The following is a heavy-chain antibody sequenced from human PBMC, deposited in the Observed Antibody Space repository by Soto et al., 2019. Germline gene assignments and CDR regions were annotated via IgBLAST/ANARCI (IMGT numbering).Heavy chain of an antibody. J-gene: IGHJ6*02. CDR3: ARDGCTSASCDVYGMDV. Sequence: EVQLVESGGGLVQPGGSLRLSCAASGFTFSSYWMSWVRQAPGKGLVWVANIKGDGSERHYVDSVKGRFIISRDNAKNSLFLQMNSLIVEDTAVYYCARDGCTSASCDVYGMDVWGQGTTVTVSS. CDR1: GFTFSSYW. CDR2: IKGDGSER. V-gene: IGHV3-7*03. D-gene: IGHD2-2*01.